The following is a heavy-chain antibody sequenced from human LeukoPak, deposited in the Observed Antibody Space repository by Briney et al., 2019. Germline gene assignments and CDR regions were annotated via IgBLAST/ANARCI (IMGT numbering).Heavy chain of an antibody. V-gene: IGHV5-51*01. Sequence: GESLKISCEGFRYTFSNYWIGWVRQMPGKGLEWMGIIYPGDSDTRYRPPFQDQVTISADKSINSAYLQWRSLRASDTAMCYCARQDGVGGSITYWGQGTLVTVSS. CDR1: RYTFSNYW. CDR2: IYPGDSDT. J-gene: IGHJ4*02. D-gene: IGHD3-10*01. CDR3: ARQDGVGGSITY.